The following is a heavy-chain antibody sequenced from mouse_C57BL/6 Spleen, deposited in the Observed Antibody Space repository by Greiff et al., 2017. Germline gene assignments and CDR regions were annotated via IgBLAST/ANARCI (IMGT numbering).Heavy chain of an antibody. D-gene: IGHD4-1*01. CDR2: IYPGSGNT. CDR1: GYSFTSYY. V-gene: IGHV1-66*01. CDR3: AREDLGRSYYFDY. Sequence: VQLQQSGPELVKPGASVKISCKASGYSFTSYYIHWVKQRPGQGLEWIGWIYPGSGNTKYNEKFKGKATLTADTSSSTAYMQLSSLTSEDSAVYYCAREDLGRSYYFDYWGQGTTLTVSS. J-gene: IGHJ2*01.